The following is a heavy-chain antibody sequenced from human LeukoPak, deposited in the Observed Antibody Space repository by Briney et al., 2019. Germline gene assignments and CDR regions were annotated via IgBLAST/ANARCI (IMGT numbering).Heavy chain of an antibody. CDR2: IYPGDSDT. CDR3: ARLDDSSGYEFDY. J-gene: IGHJ4*02. V-gene: IGHV5-51*01. CDR1: GYSFINYW. D-gene: IGHD3-22*01. Sequence: GESLKISCKASGYSFINYWIGWVRQMPGKGLEWMGIIYPGDSDTRYSPSFQGQVTISADKSISTAYLQWSSLKASDTAMYYCARLDDSSGYEFDYWGQGTLVTVSS.